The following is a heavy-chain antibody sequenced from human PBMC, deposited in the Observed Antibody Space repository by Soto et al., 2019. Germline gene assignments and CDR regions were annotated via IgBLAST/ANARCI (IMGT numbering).Heavy chain of an antibody. CDR1: GFTFSSYA. D-gene: IGHD6-19*01. J-gene: IGHJ6*02. CDR2: ISGSGGST. CDR3: AKAVAGTTYYYYYYGMDV. Sequence: LRLSCAASGFTFSSYAMISVRQAPVKGLEWVSAISGSGGSTYYADSVKGRFTISRDNSKNTLYLQMNSLRADDTAVYYCAKAVAGTTYYYYYYGMDVWGQGTTVTVSS. V-gene: IGHV3-23*01.